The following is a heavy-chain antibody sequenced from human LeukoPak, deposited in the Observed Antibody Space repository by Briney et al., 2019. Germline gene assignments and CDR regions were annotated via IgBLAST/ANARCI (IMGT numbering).Heavy chain of an antibody. D-gene: IGHD3-9*01. Sequence: GGSLRLSCAASGLTFNNYAMHSVRQAPGKGLEWVAIISYDGSNKYYADSVKGRFTISRDNSKNTRFLQMNSLRAEDTAVYYCARDREYYDILTGYKVSHYFDYWGQETLVTVSS. V-gene: IGHV3-30*04. CDR1: GLTFNNYA. CDR2: ISYDGSNK. J-gene: IGHJ4*02. CDR3: ARDREYYDILTGYKVSHYFDY.